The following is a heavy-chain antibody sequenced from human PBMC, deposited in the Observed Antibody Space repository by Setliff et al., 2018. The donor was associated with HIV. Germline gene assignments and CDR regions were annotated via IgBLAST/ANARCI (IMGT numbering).Heavy chain of an antibody. V-gene: IGHV4-59*01. Sequence: SETLSLTCTVSGAFNSRYYWSWIRQPPGKGLEWIGYFYDSGSTYYNPSLKSRVTISVDTSKKQFSLKLSSVTAADTAVYYCARGRRSTSSYYYYYYMDVWGKGTTVTVSS. CDR1: GAFNSRYY. CDR3: ARGRRSTSSYYYYYYMDV. D-gene: IGHD2-2*01. J-gene: IGHJ6*03. CDR2: FYDSGST.